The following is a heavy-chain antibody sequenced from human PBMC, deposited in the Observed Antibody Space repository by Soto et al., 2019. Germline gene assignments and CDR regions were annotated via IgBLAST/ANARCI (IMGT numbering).Heavy chain of an antibody. Sequence: GESLKISCAASGFTFSSYAMSWVRQAPGKGLEWVSAISGSGGSTYYAESEKGRFTITRDNSKNTLYLQMNSLRAEDTAVYYCAKGYCSGGSCYDYWGQGTLVTVSS. CDR1: GFTFSSYA. D-gene: IGHD2-15*01. CDR2: ISGSGGST. CDR3: AKGYCSGGSCYDY. V-gene: IGHV3-23*01. J-gene: IGHJ4*02.